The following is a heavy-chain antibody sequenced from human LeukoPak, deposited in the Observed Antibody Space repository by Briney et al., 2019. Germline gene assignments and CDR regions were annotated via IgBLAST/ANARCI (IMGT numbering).Heavy chain of an antibody. D-gene: IGHD1-14*01. V-gene: IGHV1-69*13. J-gene: IGHJ4*02. CDR3: ARGSVLGSYFDY. CDR1: GGTFSSYA. CDR2: IIPIFGTA. Sequence: GAPVKVSCKASGGTFSSYAISWVRQAPGQGPEWMGGIIPIFGTANYAQKFQGRVTITADESTSTAYMELSSLRSEDTAVYYCARGSVLGSYFDYWGQGTLVTVSS.